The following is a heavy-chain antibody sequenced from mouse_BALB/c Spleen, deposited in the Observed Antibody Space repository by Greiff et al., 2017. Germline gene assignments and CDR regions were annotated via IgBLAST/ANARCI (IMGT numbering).Heavy chain of an antibody. Sequence: VMLVESGGGLVQPGGSRKLSCAASGFTFSSFGMHWVRQAPEQGLEWVAYISSGSSTIYYADTVKGRFTISRDNPKNTLFLQMTSLRSEDAAMYYCARAGQLGPNDYWGQGTTLTDSS. J-gene: IGHJ2*01. D-gene: IGHD3-2*01. CDR1: GFTFSSFG. CDR2: ISSGSSTI. CDR3: ARAGQLGPNDY. V-gene: IGHV5-17*02.